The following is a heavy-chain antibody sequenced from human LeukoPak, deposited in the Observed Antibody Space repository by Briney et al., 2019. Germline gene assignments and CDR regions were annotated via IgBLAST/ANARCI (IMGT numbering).Heavy chain of an antibody. CDR2: IIPILGIA. D-gene: IGHD2-2*01. V-gene: IGHV1-69*02. CDR1: GGTFSSYT. CDR3: ARKGYCSSTSCSYFDY. J-gene: IGHJ4*02. Sequence: SVKVSCKASGGTFSSYTISWVRQAPGQGLGWMGRIIPILGIANYAQKFQGRVTITADKSTSTAYMELSSLRSEDTAVYYCARKGYCSSTSCSYFDYWGQGTLVTVSS.